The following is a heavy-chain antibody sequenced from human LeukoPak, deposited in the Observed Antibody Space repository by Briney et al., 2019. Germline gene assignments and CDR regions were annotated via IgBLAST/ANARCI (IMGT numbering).Heavy chain of an antibody. V-gene: IGHV4-59*01. D-gene: IGHD3-3*01. CDR1: GGSISSYY. Sequence: TSSETLSLTCTVSGGSISSYYWSWIRQPPGKGLEWIGYIYYSGSTNYNPSLKSRVTISVDTSKNQFSLKLSSVTAADTAVYYCARRYYDFWSGAHGAFDIWGQGTMVTVSS. J-gene: IGHJ3*02. CDR3: ARRYYDFWSGAHGAFDI. CDR2: IYYSGST.